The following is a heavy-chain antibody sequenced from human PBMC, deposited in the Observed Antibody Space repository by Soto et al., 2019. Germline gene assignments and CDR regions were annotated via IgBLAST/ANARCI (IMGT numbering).Heavy chain of an antibody. Sequence: GGSLRLSCAASGFTFSSYWMSWVRQAPGKGLEWVANIKQDGSEKYYVDSVKGRFTISRDNAKNSLYLQMNSLRAEDTAVYYCAREVSGITIFGVVIFFDYWGQGTLVTVSS. CDR2: IKQDGSEK. D-gene: IGHD3-3*01. J-gene: IGHJ4*02. CDR3: AREVSGITIFGVVIFFDY. V-gene: IGHV3-7*01. CDR1: GFTFSSYW.